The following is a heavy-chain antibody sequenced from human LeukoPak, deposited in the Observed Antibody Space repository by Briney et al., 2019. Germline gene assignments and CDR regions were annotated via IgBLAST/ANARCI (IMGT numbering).Heavy chain of an antibody. J-gene: IGHJ4*02. D-gene: IGHD6-13*01. CDR3: ARQKGIAAAGAPDY. CDR1: GGSISSSSYY. CDR2: IYYSGST. V-gene: IGHV4-39*01. Sequence: PSETLSLTCTVSGGSISSSSYYWGWIRQPPGKGLEWIGSIYYSGSTYYNPSLKSRVTISVDTSKNQFSLKLSSVTAADTAAYYCARQKGIAAAGAPDYWGQGTLVTVSS.